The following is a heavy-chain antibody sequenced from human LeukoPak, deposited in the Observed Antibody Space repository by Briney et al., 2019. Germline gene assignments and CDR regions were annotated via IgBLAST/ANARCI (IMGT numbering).Heavy chain of an antibody. CDR1: GFPFKRYP. Sequence: GGSLRLSCVASGFPFKRYPMNWVRQAPGKGLEWVANIKQDGSKKSYVDSVKGRFTISRDNAKNSLYLQMNSLRAEDTAIYYCTRVGYIDEGIDYWGQGTLVTVSP. V-gene: IGHV3-7*04. CDR3: TRVGYIDEGIDY. J-gene: IGHJ4*02. D-gene: IGHD5-24*01. CDR2: IKQDGSKK.